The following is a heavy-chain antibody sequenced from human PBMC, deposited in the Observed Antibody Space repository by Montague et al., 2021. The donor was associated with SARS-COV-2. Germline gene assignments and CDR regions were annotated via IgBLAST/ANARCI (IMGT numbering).Heavy chain of an antibody. CDR2: INHNGGT. V-gene: IGHV4-34*01. D-gene: IGHD3-10*01. CDR3: AREGSPDTRTRGVLHY. CDR1: GGSFTGYY. Sequence: SETLSLTCTVNGGSFTGYYWTWIRQPPGKGLEWIGEINHNGGTNYNPSLKSRVTMSVDRSRSQFSLTLNSVTAADTAVYYCAREGSPDTRTRGVLHYWGQGTLVTVSS. J-gene: IGHJ4*02.